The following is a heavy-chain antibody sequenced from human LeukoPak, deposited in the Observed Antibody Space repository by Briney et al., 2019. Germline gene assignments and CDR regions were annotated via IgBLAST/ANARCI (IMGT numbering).Heavy chain of an antibody. V-gene: IGHV1-18*01. CDR3: ARGGWGYDYGGNSWFDP. CDR2: ISAYNGNT. Sequence: ASVKVSCKTPGDTFTTSGSSSVRQAPGQGLEWMGWISAYNGNTNYAQKLQGRVTMTTDTSTSTAYVELRSLRSDDTAVYYCARGGWGYDYGGNSWFDPWGQGTLVTVSS. D-gene: IGHD4-23*01. J-gene: IGHJ5*02. CDR1: GDTFTTSG.